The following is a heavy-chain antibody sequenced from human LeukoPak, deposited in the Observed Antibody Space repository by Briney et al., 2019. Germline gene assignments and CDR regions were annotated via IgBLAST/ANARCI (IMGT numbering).Heavy chain of an antibody. J-gene: IGHJ4*02. V-gene: IGHV4-34*01. CDR3: ARGQGTVTTH. CDR2: INHSGSA. D-gene: IGHD4-17*01. Sequence: KPSETLSLTCAVSGGSFSGYYWTWIRQPPGKGLEWIGEINHSGSANYNPSLKSRVTISLDTSKNQFSLKLSSVTAADTAVYYCARGQGTVTTHRGQGTLVTVSS. CDR1: GGSFSGYY.